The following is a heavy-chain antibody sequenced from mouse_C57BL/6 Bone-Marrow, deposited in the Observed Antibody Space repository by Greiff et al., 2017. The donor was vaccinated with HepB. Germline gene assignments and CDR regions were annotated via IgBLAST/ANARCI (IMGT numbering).Heavy chain of an antibody. V-gene: IGHV1-59*01. J-gene: IGHJ2*01. CDR3: ARGDYYGYHYFDY. Sequence: QVQLQQPGAELVRPGPSVKLSCKASGYTFPSYWMHWVKQRPGQGLEWIGVIDPSDSYTNYNQKFKGKATLTVDTSSSTAYMQLSSLTSEDSAVYYCARGDYYGYHYFDYWGQGTTLTVSS. CDR1: GYTFPSYW. CDR2: IDPSDSYT. D-gene: IGHD2-2*01.